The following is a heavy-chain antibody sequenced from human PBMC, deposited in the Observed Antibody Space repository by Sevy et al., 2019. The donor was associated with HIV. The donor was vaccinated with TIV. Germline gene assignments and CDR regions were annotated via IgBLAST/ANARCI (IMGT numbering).Heavy chain of an antibody. CDR2: INHSGST. Sequence: SETLSLTCAVYGGSFSGYYWSWIRQPPGKGLEWIGEINHSGSTNYNPSLKSRVTISVDTSKNQFSLKLSSVTAADTAVYYCARGRRAIQWLVLDYWGQGTLVTVSS. D-gene: IGHD6-19*01. V-gene: IGHV4-34*01. J-gene: IGHJ4*02. CDR1: GGSFSGYY. CDR3: ARGRRAIQWLVLDY.